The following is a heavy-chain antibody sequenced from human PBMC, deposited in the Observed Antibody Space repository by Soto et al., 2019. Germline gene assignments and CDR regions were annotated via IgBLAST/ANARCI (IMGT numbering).Heavy chain of an antibody. D-gene: IGHD3-10*01. CDR2: TNPNSGGT. CDR3: ARDHYYGSGSYGX. Sequence: ASVKVSCKASGYTFTGYYMHWVRQAPGQGLEWMGWTNPNSGGTNYAQKFQGSVTMTRDTSISTDYMELSRLRSEDTAVYYCARDHYYGSGSYGXWGQGTLVTVSX. V-gene: IGHV1-2*02. CDR1: GYTFTGYY. J-gene: IGHJ4*02.